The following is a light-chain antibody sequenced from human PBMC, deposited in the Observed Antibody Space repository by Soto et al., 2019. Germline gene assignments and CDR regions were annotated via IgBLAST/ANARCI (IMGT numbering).Light chain of an antibody. CDR2: GAS. J-gene: IGKJ1*01. Sequence: EIVLTQSPGTLSLSPGERATLSCRASRSVNNNYLAWYQQKPGQTPRLLIDGASSRATGIPDRFSGSGSGTDFTLTSGRLEPEDFAVYYCHQYSTSLGPCGQGTKVDIK. CDR1: RSVNNNY. V-gene: IGKV3-20*01. CDR3: HQYSTSLGP.